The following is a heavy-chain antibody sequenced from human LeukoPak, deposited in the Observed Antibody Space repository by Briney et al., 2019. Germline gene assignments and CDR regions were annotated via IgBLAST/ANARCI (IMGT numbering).Heavy chain of an antibody. CDR1: GYTFTSYG. CDR3: ARDWSRPHYYGSGPPGV. Sequence: GASVKVSCKASGYTFTSYGISWVRQAPGQGLEWMGWISAYNGNTNYAQKLQGRVTMTTDTSTSTAYMELRSLRSDDTAVYYCARDWSRPHYYGSGPPGVWGQGTLVTVSS. V-gene: IGHV1-18*01. J-gene: IGHJ4*02. CDR2: ISAYNGNT. D-gene: IGHD3-10*01.